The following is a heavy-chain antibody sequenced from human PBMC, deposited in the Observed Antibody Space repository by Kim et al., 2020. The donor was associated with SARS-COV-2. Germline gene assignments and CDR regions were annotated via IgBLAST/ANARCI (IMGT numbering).Heavy chain of an antibody. D-gene: IGHD3-3*01. CDR3: ARILGSWSTFYMQYYYYGMDV. Sequence: SETLSLTCAVYGESFNAYYWTWIRQAPGKGLEWIGDINRSGSANYNASLKSRVTISVDTFKKQVSLKLTSVTAADTAVYYCARILGSWSTFYMQYYYYGMDVWGQGATVTVSS. CDR2: INRSGSA. CDR1: GESFNAYY. V-gene: IGHV4-34*01. J-gene: IGHJ6*02.